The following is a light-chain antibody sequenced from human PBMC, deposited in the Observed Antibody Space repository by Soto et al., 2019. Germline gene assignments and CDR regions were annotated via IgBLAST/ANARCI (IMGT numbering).Light chain of an antibody. Sequence: ETVLTQSRATLSVSPGERATFSCKASQSVTTNLAWYQQKPGQVPRLLNYGAFTRATGIPARFSGSGSGTEFTLSISSLQSEDFAIYHCQQYHSWPHTFGQGTKLEIK. CDR2: GAF. CDR1: QSVTTN. J-gene: IGKJ2*01. CDR3: QQYHSWPHT. V-gene: IGKV3-15*01.